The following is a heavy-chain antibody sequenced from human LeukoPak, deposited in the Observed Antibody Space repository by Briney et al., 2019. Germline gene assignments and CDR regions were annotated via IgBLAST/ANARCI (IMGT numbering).Heavy chain of an antibody. CDR3: ARGDKMTTWRRTYNCFDP. CDR2: IQYDGSNK. V-gene: IGHV3-30*02. D-gene: IGHD5-24*01. Sequence: GGSLRLSCAASRFTFSSYGMHWVRQAPGKGLEWVTFIQYDGSNKYYADSVKGRFTISRDNSKNTLYLQMNSLRAEDTAVCYCARGDKMTTWRRTYNCFDPWGQGTLVTVSS. CDR1: RFTFSSYG. J-gene: IGHJ5*02.